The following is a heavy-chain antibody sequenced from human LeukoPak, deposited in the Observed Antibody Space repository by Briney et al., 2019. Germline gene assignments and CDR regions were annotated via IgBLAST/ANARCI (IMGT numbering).Heavy chain of an antibody. Sequence: GGSLRLSCAASGFTFSSYSMNWVRQAPGKGLEWVSSISSSSIYIYYADSVKGRFTISRDNAKNSLYLQMNSLRAEDTAVYYCARAGATISHWNWRNDAFDIWGQGTMVTVSS. CDR2: ISSSSIYI. D-gene: IGHD1-26*01. CDR1: GFTFSSYS. V-gene: IGHV3-21*01. CDR3: ARAGATISHWNWRNDAFDI. J-gene: IGHJ3*02.